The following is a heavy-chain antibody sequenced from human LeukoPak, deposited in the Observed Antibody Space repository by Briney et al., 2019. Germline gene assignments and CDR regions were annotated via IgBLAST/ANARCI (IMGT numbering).Heavy chain of an antibody. CDR2: IIPILGIA. V-gene: IGHV1-69*04. D-gene: IGHD2-15*01. Sequence: ASVKVSCKASGYTFTSYDINWVRQAPGQGLEWMGRIIPILGIANYAQKFQGRVTITADKSTSTAYMELSSLRSEDTAVYYCARYADCSGGSCYRGDAEYFQHRGQGTLVTVSS. CDR1: GYTFTSYD. J-gene: IGHJ1*01. CDR3: ARYADCSGGSCYRGDAEYFQH.